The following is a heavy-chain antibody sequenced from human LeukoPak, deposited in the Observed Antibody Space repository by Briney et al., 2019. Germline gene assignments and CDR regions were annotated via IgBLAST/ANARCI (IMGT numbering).Heavy chain of an antibody. J-gene: IGHJ6*02. V-gene: IGHV4-59*01. D-gene: IGHD5-18*01. CDR3: AREGRGYSYGYAYYYGMDV. Sequence: PSETLSLTCTVSGGSISSYYWSWIRQPPGKGLEWFGYIYYSGSTNYNPSLKSRVTISVDTSKNQFSLKLSSVTAADTAVYYCAREGRGYSYGYAYYYGMDVWGQGTTVTVSS. CDR1: GGSISSYY. CDR2: IYYSGST.